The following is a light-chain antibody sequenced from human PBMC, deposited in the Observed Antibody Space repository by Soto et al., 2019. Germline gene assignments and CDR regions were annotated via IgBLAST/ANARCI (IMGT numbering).Light chain of an antibody. J-gene: IGKJ2*01. CDR2: KAS. CDR1: QSISTW. Sequence: DIQMTQSPSTLSASVGDRVTITCRASQSISTWLAWYQQKPGKAPKLLIYKASSLESGVPSRFSGSGSGTEFTLTISSLQPDDFATYYCQQYNSYPYTFGQGTKLEIK. CDR3: QQYNSYPYT. V-gene: IGKV1-5*03.